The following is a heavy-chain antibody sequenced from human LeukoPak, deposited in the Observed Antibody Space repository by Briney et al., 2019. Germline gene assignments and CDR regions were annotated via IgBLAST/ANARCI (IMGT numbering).Heavy chain of an antibody. CDR3: AAASAFSSSWRS. V-gene: IGHV3-48*01. CDR2: ITADNTTK. Sequence: GGSLRLSYTASGLSFSSYNMNWVRQAPGKGPEWVAYITADNTTKYYADSVKGRFTISRDNAKKSLFLQMNSLRAVDTAVYYCAAASAFSSSWRSWGQGTVVTVSS. CDR1: GLSFSSYN. D-gene: IGHD6-13*01. J-gene: IGHJ5*02.